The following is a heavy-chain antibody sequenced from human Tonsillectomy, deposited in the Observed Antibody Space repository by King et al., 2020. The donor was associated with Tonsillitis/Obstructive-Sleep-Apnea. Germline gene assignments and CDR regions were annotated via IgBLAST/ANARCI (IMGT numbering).Heavy chain of an antibody. CDR1: GYSFTSYW. J-gene: IGHJ6*03. CDR2: IYPGDPDT. V-gene: IGHV5-51*01. CDR3: ARIGCSSTSCHDYYYYYYMDV. D-gene: IGHD2-2*01. Sequence: VQLVQSGAEVKKPGESLKISCKGSGYSFTSYWIGWVRQMPGKGLEWMGIIYPGDPDTRYSPSFQGQVTISADKSISTAYLQWSSLKASDTAMYYCARIGCSSTSCHDYYYYYYMDVWGKGATVTVSS.